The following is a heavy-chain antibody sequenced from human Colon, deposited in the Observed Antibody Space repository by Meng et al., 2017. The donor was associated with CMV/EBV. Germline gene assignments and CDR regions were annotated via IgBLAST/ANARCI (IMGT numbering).Heavy chain of an antibody. D-gene: IGHD2-15*01. V-gene: IGHV1-46*01. CDR2: INPGGSST. CDR3: ARDPGLGWSDY. Sequence: ASVTVSCKSSGYTLTTYYMHWVRQAPGQGLEWMGMINPGGSSTTYAQKFQGRVTMTNDMSASTVYLEVASLTSDDTAVYYCARDPGLGWSDYWGQGTLVTVSS. J-gene: IGHJ4*02. CDR1: GYTLTTYY.